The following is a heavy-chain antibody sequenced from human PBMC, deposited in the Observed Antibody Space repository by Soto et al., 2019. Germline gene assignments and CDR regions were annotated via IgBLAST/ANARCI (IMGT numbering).Heavy chain of an antibody. CDR1: GGYISIGDYY. D-gene: IGHD2-8*01. CDR3: ARSNPNFHGLDV. Sequence: SETLSLTCTVSGGYISIGDYYWTWIRQPPGGGLEWIGHTYYIGSTDYNPSLESRTSISKDTSRKQVSLNLNSVTAAVTALYYCARSNPNFHGLDVWGQGTTVPVSS. CDR2: TYYIGST. J-gene: IGHJ6*02. V-gene: IGHV4-30-4*01.